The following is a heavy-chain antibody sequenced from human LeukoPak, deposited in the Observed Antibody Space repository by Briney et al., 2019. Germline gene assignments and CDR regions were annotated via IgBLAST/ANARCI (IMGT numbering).Heavy chain of an antibody. J-gene: IGHJ4*02. Sequence: SETLSLTCTVSGGSISSYYWSWIRQPPGKGLEWIGYSYYSGSTNYNPSLKSRVTISVDTSKTQFSLRLSSVTAADTAEYYCASGYYDSSGYWSPYYFDYWGQGTLVTVSS. CDR3: ASGYYDSSGYWSPYYFDY. CDR1: GGSISSYY. V-gene: IGHV4-59*01. CDR2: SYYSGST. D-gene: IGHD3-22*01.